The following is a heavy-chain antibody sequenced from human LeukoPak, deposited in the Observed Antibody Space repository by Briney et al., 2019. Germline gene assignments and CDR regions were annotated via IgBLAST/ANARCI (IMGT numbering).Heavy chain of an antibody. CDR1: GYTFTAYD. CDR2: MNPDTGDT. J-gene: IGHJ4*02. V-gene: IGHV1-8*01. D-gene: IGHD1-26*01. Sequence: ASVRVSCKASGYTFTAYDINWVRQAPGQGLEWMGWMNPDTGDTGYAQKFQGRVIMTRDTSIDTAYMELSGLTSEDTAVYYCTRGSLSGSSRDYWGQGALVTVSS. CDR3: TRGSLSGSSRDY.